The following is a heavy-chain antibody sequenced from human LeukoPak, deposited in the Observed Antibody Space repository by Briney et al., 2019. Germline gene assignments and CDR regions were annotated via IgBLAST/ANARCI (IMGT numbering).Heavy chain of an antibody. CDR1: GGTFSSYA. CDR3: ARAYSNRYYYYYYMDV. Sequence: SVTVSCTASGGTFSSYAISWVRQAPGKGLEWMGGIIPIFGTANYAEKFQGRVTITADESTSTAYMELSSLRSEDTAVYYCARAYSNRYYYYYYMDVWGKGTTVTVSS. D-gene: IGHD4-11*01. CDR2: IIPIFGTA. V-gene: IGHV1-69*01. J-gene: IGHJ6*03.